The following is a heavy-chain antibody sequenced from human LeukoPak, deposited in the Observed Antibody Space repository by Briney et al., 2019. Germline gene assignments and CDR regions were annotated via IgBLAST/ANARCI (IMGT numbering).Heavy chain of an antibody. D-gene: IGHD5-12*01. V-gene: IGHV4-39*01. CDR2: IYYSGST. CDR1: GRSISRSSYY. J-gene: IGHJ4*02. Sequence: AETLSLTCSVCGRSISRSSYYWGGIRQPPGKGGEGIGSIYYSGSTYYNPSLKSRVTISVDTSKNQFSLKLSSVTAADTAVYYCMSGYVSFVDYWGQGTLVTVSS. CDR3: MSGYVSFVDY.